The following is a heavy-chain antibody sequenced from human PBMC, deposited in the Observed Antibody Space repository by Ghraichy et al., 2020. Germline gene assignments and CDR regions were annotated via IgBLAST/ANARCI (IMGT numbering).Heavy chain of an antibody. J-gene: IGHJ4*02. CDR3: ARHVRYSSGFLLDS. Sequence: SETLSLTCTVSGGSVSSASYYWGWIRQPPGKGLEWIGSIYYSGSTYYNPSLKSRVIMSVDTPNNQFSLRVSSVTVADTAVYYCARHVRYSSGFLLDSWGQGTLATVSS. V-gene: IGHV4-39*01. CDR2: IYYSGST. CDR1: GGSVSSASYY. D-gene: IGHD6-19*01.